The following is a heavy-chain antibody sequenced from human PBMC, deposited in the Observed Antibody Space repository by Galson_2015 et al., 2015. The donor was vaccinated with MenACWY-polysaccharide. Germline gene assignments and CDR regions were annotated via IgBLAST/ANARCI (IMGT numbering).Heavy chain of an antibody. CDR1: GFTFSSYW. CDR3: VVFLSGIPH. CDR2: INSDGRLT. Sequence: SLRLSCAASGFTFSSYWMQWVRQAPGKGLVWVSRINSDGRLTVYADSVKGRFTISRDNAKNTLYLQMNSLRAEDTAVYFCVVFLSGIPHWGQGTLLTVSS. V-gene: IGHV3-74*01. J-gene: IGHJ4*02. D-gene: IGHD3-3*01.